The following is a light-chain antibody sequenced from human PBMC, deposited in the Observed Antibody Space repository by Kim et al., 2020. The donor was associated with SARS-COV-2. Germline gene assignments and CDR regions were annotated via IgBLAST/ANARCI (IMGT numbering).Light chain of an antibody. J-gene: IGLJ2*01. CDR2: GRN. V-gene: IGLV3-19*01. CDR1: SLRSYY. CDR3: QSRDSGGNVV. Sequence: SSELNQDPAVSVALGQTVRITCQGDSLRSYYATWYQQKPRQAPLLVIFGRNNRPSGIPDRFSGSTSGNTASLTISGARAEDEADFYCQSRDSGGNVVFGGGTQLTVL.